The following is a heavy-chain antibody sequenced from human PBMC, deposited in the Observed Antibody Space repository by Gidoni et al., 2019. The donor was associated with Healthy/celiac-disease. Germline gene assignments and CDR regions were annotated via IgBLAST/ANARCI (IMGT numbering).Heavy chain of an antibody. CDR3: AKDLEYSSGWYGGAFDI. J-gene: IGHJ3*02. CDR2: ISGSGGST. CDR1: GVPFTSYA. Sequence: EAQLLESGGGLVQPGGSLVLSCAASGVPFTSYAMSWVRQAPGKGLEWVSAISGSGGSTYYADSVKGRFTISRDNSKNTLYLQMNSLRAEDTAVYYCAKDLEYSSGWYGGAFDIWGQGTMVTVSS. D-gene: IGHD6-19*01. V-gene: IGHV3-23*01.